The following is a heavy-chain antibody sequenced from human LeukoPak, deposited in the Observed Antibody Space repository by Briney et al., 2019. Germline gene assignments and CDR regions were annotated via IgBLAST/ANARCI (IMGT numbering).Heavy chain of an antibody. CDR1: GFTFSSYG. D-gene: IGHD3-22*01. V-gene: IGHV3-30*18. CDR3: AKDPDNYDSSGYQGDNWLDP. J-gene: IGHJ5*02. CDR2: ISYDGSNK. Sequence: PGRSLRLSCAASGFTFSSYGMHWVRQAPGKGLEWVAVISYDGSNKYYADSVKGRFTISRDNSKNTLYLQMNSLRAEDTAVYYCAKDPDNYDSSGYQGDNWLDPWGQGTLVTVSS.